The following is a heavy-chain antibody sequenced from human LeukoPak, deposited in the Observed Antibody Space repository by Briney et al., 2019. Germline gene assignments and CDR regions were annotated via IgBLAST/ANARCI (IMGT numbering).Heavy chain of an antibody. CDR1: GGSFSGYY. V-gene: IGHV4-34*01. D-gene: IGHD3-10*01. J-gene: IGHJ5*02. Sequence: KPSETLSLTCAVYGGSFSGYYWSWIRQPPGKGLEWIGEINHSGSTNYNPSLKSRVTISVDTSRNQFSLKLSSVTAADTAVYYCARGRGAGCGSGSYSWIRSNWFDPWGQGTLVTVSS. CDR3: ARGRGAGCGSGSYSWIRSNWFDP. CDR2: INHSGST.